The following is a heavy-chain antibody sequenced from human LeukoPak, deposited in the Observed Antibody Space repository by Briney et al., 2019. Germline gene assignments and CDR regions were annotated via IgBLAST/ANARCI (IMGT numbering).Heavy chain of an antibody. V-gene: IGHV1-69*06. CDR1: GGTFSSYA. J-gene: IGHJ1*01. Sequence: ASVKVSCKASGGTFSSYAISWVRQAPGQGLEWMGGIIPIFGTANYAQKFQGRVTITADKSTSTAYMELSSLRSEDTAVYYCAPDYGGNSDAEYFQHWGQGTLVTVSS. CDR3: APDYGGNSDAEYFQH. D-gene: IGHD4-23*01. CDR2: IIPIFGTA.